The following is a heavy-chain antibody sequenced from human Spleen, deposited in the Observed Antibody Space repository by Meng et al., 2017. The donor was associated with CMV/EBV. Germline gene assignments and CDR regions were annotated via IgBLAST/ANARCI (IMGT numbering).Heavy chain of an antibody. Sequence: AVSGFNVSTNYMGWVRQPPGKGLEWVSVIYSGGGGSTFYADSVKGRFTISRDNSKNSLYLQMNNLRVEDTAVYYCARATHIPHWFDPWGQGTLVTVSS. CDR1: GFNVSTNY. CDR2: IYSGGGGST. V-gene: IGHV3-53*03. CDR3: ARATHIPHWFDP. J-gene: IGHJ5*02. D-gene: IGHD2-21*01.